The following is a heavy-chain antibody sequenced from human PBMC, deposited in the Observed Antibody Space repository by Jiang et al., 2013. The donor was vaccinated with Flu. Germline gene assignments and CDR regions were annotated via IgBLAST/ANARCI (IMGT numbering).Heavy chain of an antibody. CDR1: GGSISSSNW. Sequence: AVSGGSISSSNWWSWVRQPPGKGLEWIGEIYHSGSTNYNPSLKSRVTISVDKSKNQFSLKLSSVTAADTAVYYCARAPSGYSSGPDYWGQGTLVTVSS. CDR2: IYHSGST. J-gene: IGHJ4*02. D-gene: IGHD6-19*01. CDR3: ARAPSGYSSGPDY. V-gene: IGHV4-4*02.